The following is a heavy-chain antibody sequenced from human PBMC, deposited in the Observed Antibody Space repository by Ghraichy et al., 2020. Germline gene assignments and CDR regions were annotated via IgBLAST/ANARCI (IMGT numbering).Heavy chain of an antibody. CDR3: ARGITMVRGVLFDY. J-gene: IGHJ4*02. CDR2: IYYSGST. CDR1: GGSISSYY. Sequence: SETLSLTCTVSGGSISSYYWSWIRQPPGKGLEWIGYIYYSGSTNYNPSLKSRVTISVDTSKNQFSLKLSSVTAADTAVYYCARGITMVRGVLFDYWGQGTLVTVSS. D-gene: IGHD3-10*01. V-gene: IGHV4-59*01.